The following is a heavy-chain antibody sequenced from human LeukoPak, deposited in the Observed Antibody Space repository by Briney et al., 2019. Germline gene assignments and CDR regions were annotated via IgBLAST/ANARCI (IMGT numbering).Heavy chain of an antibody. D-gene: IGHD5-24*01. CDR1: GFTFSSYA. Sequence: GGSLRLSCAASGFTFSSYAMSWVRQAPGKGLEWVSAISGNGGSTYYADSVKGRFTISRDSSKNTLYLQMNSLRAEDTAVYYCARGSSGGYNYPFDYWGQGTLVTVSS. J-gene: IGHJ4*02. CDR2: ISGNGGST. V-gene: IGHV3-23*01. CDR3: ARGSSGGYNYPFDY.